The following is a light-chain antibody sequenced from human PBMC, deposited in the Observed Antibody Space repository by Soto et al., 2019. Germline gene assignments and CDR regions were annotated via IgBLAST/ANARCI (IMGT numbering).Light chain of an antibody. CDR3: QQYNNWPPYT. V-gene: IGKV3-15*01. J-gene: IGKJ2*01. CDR2: GAS. Sequence: EIVMTQSPATLSVSPGERATLSCRASQSVSSNLAWYQQKPGQAPRLLIYGASTRATGIPDRFNGSVSGTEFTLTISSLQSEDFAVYYCQQYNNWPPYTFGQGTKLEIK. CDR1: QSVSSN.